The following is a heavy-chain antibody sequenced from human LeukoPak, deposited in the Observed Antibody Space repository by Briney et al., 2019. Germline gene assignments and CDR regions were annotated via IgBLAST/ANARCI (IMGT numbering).Heavy chain of an antibody. CDR1: GGSFSGYY. V-gene: IGHV4-34*01. Sequence: SETLSLTCGVSGGSFSGYYWSWIRQSPGKALEWIGDINHSGSTTYNSSLKSRVAISVDTSKNQFSLKLSSLTAADTAVYYCARGLPDPINYGLSFDPWGQGTLVTVSS. CDR3: ARGLPDPINYGLSFDP. CDR2: INHSGST. D-gene: IGHD3-10*01. J-gene: IGHJ5*02.